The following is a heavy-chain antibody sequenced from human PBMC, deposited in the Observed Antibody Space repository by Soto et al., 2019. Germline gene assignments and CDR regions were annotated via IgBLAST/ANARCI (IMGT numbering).Heavy chain of an antibody. D-gene: IGHD3-10*01. CDR3: ARDGGFGELKY. CDR2: IIPVFGTT. V-gene: IGHV1-69*18. CDR1: GDTFSGYP. Sequence: QVQLVQSGAELKKPGSSVKVSCKASGDTFSGYPINWVRQAPGEGLEWMGRIIPVFGTTNDAKRFEGRVTFTADASTNTAYMDLRGLLSEDTAVYYCARDGGFGELKYWGPGTLVTVSS. J-gene: IGHJ4*02.